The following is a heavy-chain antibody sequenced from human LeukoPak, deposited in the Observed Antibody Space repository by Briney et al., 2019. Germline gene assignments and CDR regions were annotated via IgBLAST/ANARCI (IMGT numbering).Heavy chain of an antibody. Sequence: SETLSLTCTVSGGSTNTYCWSWIRQPAEKGLEWIGCIYPSGSTYYNPSLKSRVTISIDKSKNQFSLRLTSVTAADTAVYYCARDRSGYSEYYFDYWGQGSLVTVSS. CDR2: IYPSGST. D-gene: IGHD5-12*01. V-gene: IGHV4-4*07. CDR3: ARDRSGYSEYYFDY. J-gene: IGHJ4*02. CDR1: GGSTNTYC.